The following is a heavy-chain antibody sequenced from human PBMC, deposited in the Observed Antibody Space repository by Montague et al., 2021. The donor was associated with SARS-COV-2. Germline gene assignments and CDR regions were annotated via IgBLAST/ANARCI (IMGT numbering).Heavy chain of an antibody. CDR2: VFYSKGT. CDR3: VRHSHYEGLNGPSDF. V-gene: IGHV4-59*08. J-gene: IGHJ4*02. CDR1: GVSVTDYY. Sequence: SETLSLTCTVSGVSVTDYYWSWIRQPPGKGLEWVGDVFYSKGTNFNPSLKSRVAISVDTSKNQFSLSLTSVTAADTAFYYCVRHSHYEGLNGPSDFWGQGTLVAVSS. D-gene: IGHD3-9*01.